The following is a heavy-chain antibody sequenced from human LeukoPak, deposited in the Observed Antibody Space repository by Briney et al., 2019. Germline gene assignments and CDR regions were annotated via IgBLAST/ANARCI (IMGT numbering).Heavy chain of an antibody. CDR1: GFTFSSYG. CDR3: AKDRGTQGYFDY. Sequence: GGTLRLSCAASGFTFSSYGMSWVRQAPGKGLEWVSAISGSGGSTYYANSVKGRFTISRDNSKNTLYLQMNSLRAEDTAVYYCAKDRGTQGYFDYWGQGTLVTVSS. J-gene: IGHJ4*02. D-gene: IGHD3-10*01. V-gene: IGHV3-23*01. CDR2: ISGSGGST.